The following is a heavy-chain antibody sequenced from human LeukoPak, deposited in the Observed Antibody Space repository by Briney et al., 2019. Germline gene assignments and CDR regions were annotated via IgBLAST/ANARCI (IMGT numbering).Heavy chain of an antibody. D-gene: IGHD6-19*01. Sequence: ASVKVSCKASGYTFTGYYMHWVRQAPGQGLEWMGWINPNSGGTNYAQKFQGRVTMTRDTSISTAYMVLSRLRSDDTAVYYCARVGRVAVAGKENNWFDPWGQGTLVTVSS. J-gene: IGHJ5*02. CDR2: INPNSGGT. V-gene: IGHV1-2*02. CDR3: ARVGRVAVAGKENNWFDP. CDR1: GYTFTGYY.